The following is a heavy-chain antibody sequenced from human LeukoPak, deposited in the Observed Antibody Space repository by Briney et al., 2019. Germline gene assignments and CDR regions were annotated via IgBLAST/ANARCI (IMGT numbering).Heavy chain of an antibody. D-gene: IGHD2-2*01. J-gene: IGHJ6*02. CDR3: ARGSQRGAAANYYGMDV. CDR2: INSDGSST. CDR1: GFTLSSYW. V-gene: IGHV3-74*01. Sequence: GGSLRLSCAASGFTLSSYWMHWVRQAPGKGLVWVSRINSDGSSTSYADSVKGRFTISRDNAKNTLYLQMNSLRAEDTALYYCARGSQRGAAANYYGMDVWGQGTTVTVSS.